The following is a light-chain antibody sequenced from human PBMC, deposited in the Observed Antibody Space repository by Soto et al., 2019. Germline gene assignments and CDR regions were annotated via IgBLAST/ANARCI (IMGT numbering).Light chain of an antibody. Sequence: IVITQSPLSLPVTPGEPASISCWSSQILLHSNGYNYLDWYLQKPGQSPQLLIYLGSNRASGVPSRFSGSGSGTEFTLTISSLQPDDFATYYCQHYNSYSEAFGQGTKVDIK. V-gene: IGKV2-28*01. CDR3: QHYNSYSEA. J-gene: IGKJ1*01. CDR1: QILLHSNGYNY. CDR2: LGS.